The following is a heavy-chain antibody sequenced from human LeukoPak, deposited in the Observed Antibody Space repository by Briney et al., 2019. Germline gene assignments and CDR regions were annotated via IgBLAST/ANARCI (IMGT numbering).Heavy chain of an antibody. J-gene: IGHJ5*02. D-gene: IGHD3-10*01. V-gene: IGHV4-39*01. CDR2: IYYSGST. CDR3: ARLVWFGESSTRSWFDP. CDR1: GGSISSSSYY. Sequence: SETLSLSCTVSGGSISSSSYYWGWIRQPPGKGLEWIGSIYYSGSTYYNPSLKSRVTISVDTSKNQFSLKLSSVTAADTAVYYCARLVWFGESSTRSWFDPWGQGTLVTVSS.